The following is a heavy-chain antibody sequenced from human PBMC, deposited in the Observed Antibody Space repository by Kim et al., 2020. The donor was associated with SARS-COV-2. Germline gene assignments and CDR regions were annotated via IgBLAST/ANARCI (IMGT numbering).Heavy chain of an antibody. V-gene: IGHV3-9*01. Sequence: GGSLRLSCAASGFTFDDYAMHWVRQAPGKGLEWVSGISWNSGSIGYADSVKGRFTISRDNAKNSLYLQMNSLRAEDTALYYCAKSTSYSSSHAPLDYWGQGTLVTVSS. J-gene: IGHJ4*02. CDR3: AKSTSYSSSHAPLDY. D-gene: IGHD6-13*01. CDR1: GFTFDDYA. CDR2: ISWNSGSI.